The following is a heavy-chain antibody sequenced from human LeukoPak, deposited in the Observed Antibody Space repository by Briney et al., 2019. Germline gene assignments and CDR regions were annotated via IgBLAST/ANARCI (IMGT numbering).Heavy chain of an antibody. CDR3: ARGDAYCTNGVCPHYYYGMDV. J-gene: IGHJ6*02. Sequence: ASVKVSCKASGGTFSSYAISWVRQAPGQGLEWMGIINPSGGSTSYAQKFQGRVTMTRDTSTSTVYMELSSLRSEDTAVYYCARGDAYCTNGVCPHYYYGMDVWGQGTTVTVSS. CDR2: INPSGGST. CDR1: GGTFSSYA. V-gene: IGHV1-46*01. D-gene: IGHD2-8*01.